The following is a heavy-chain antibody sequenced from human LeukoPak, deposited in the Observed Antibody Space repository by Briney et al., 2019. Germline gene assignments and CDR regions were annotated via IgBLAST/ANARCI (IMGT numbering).Heavy chain of an antibody. D-gene: IGHD2-2*01. Sequence: SETLSLTCTVSGGSISSSSYYWGWIRQPPGKGLEWIGSIYYSGSTYYNPSLKSRVTISVDTSKNQFSLKLSSVTAADTAVYCCARGRVVPAAMAYYYYYYYMDVWGKGTTVTVSS. V-gene: IGHV4-39*01. CDR3: ARGRVVPAAMAYYYYYYYMDV. CDR1: GGSISSSSYY. J-gene: IGHJ6*03. CDR2: IYYSGST.